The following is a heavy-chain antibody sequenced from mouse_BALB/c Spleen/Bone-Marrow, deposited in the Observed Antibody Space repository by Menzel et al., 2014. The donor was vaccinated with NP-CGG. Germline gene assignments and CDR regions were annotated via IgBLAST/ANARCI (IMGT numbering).Heavy chain of an antibody. CDR1: GFTFTSYG. CDR2: ISSGGSYT. Sequence: EVKVVESGGDLVKSGGSLKLSCAASGFTFTSYGMSWVRQTPDKRLEWVATISSGGSYTYYPDSVKGRFTISRDNAKNTLYLQMSSLKSEDTAMYYCARLGRDYFDYWGQGTTLTVSS. CDR3: ARLGRDYFDY. V-gene: IGHV5-6*01. D-gene: IGHD4-1*01. J-gene: IGHJ2*01.